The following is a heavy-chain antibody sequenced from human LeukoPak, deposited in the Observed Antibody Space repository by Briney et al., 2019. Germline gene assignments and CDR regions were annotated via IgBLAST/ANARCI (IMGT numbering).Heavy chain of an antibody. V-gene: IGHV3-30*02. CDR2: IRYDGSNK. D-gene: IGHD1-26*01. Sequence: PGGSLRLSCAASGFTFSSYGMHWVRQAPGKGLEWVAFIRYDGSNKYYADSVKGRFTISRDNSKNTLYLQMNSLRAEDTAVYYCAKGEEWELLRPTGFDYWGQGTLVTVSS. J-gene: IGHJ4*02. CDR1: GFTFSSYG. CDR3: AKGEEWELLRPTGFDY.